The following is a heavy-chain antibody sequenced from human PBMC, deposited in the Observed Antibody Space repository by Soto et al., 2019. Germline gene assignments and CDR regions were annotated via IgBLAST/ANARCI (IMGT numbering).Heavy chain of an antibody. CDR3: ARPSNGAPNDPFDV. Sequence: ESLKISCKGSGYSFTKYWIGWVRQMPGKGLEWMGIIYAGDSHAIYSPSFQGQVTMSPGKCTSTAYLQWSKLKASDTGRYYCARPSNGAPNDPFDVWGQGTMVTVSS. CDR2: IYAGDSHA. V-gene: IGHV5-51*01. CDR1: GYSFTKYW. D-gene: IGHD2-8*01. J-gene: IGHJ3*01.